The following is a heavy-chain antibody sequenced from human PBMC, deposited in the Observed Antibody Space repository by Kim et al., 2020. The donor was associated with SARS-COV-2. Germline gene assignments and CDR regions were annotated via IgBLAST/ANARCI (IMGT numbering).Heavy chain of an antibody. J-gene: IGHJ4*01. CDR3: VKDRGRGGVVAAEGGYFDY. D-gene: IGHD2-15*01. Sequence: GGSLRLSCSASGFTFSSYAMHWVRQAPGKGLEYVSAISSNGGSTYYADSVKGRFTISRDNSKNTLYLQMSSLRAEDTAVYYCVKDRGRGGVVAAEGGYFDYWGQGTLVTVSS. CDR2: ISSNGGST. V-gene: IGHV3-64D*09. CDR1: GFTFSSYA.